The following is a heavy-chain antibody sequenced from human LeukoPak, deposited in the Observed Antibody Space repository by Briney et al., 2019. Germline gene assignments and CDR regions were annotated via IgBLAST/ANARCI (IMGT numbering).Heavy chain of an antibody. CDR2: ISAYNGNT. CDR1: GYTLTSYG. V-gene: IGHV1-18*01. J-gene: IGHJ5*02. CDR3: ARDQANIVLMVWLDP. D-gene: IGHD2-8*01. Sequence: GASVKVSCKASGYTLTSYGISWVRQAPGQGLEWMGWISAYNGNTNYAQKLQGRVTMTTDTSTCTAYMELRSLRSDDTAVYYCARDQANIVLMVWLDPWGQGTLVTVSS.